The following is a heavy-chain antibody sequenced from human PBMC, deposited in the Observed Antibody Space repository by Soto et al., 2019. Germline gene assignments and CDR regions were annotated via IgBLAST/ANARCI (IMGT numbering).Heavy chain of an antibody. V-gene: IGHV4-38-2*01. CDR1: GYSISSGYY. Sequence: KTSETLSLTCAVSGYSISSGYYWGWIRQPPGKGLEWIGTIYHSGSTYYNPSLKSRVTISVDTSQNQFSLKMGSVTAADTAVYYCARGVYYGSGTYSQYFDSWGQGTLVTVSS. CDR3: ARGVYYGSGTYSQYFDS. J-gene: IGHJ4*02. CDR2: IYHSGST. D-gene: IGHD3-10*01.